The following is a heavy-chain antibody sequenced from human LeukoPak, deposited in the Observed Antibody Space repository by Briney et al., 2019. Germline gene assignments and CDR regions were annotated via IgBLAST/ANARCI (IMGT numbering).Heavy chain of an antibody. V-gene: IGHV4-34*01. J-gene: IGHJ4*02. CDR2: INHSGST. CDR3: ANTGDYVPFDY. D-gene: IGHD4-17*01. Sequence: PSETLSLTCAVYGGSFSGYYWSWIRQPPGKGLEWIGEINHSGSTNYNPSLKSRVTISVDTSKNQFSLKLSSVTAADTAVYYCANTGDYVPFDYWGQGTLVTVSS. CDR1: GGSFSGYY.